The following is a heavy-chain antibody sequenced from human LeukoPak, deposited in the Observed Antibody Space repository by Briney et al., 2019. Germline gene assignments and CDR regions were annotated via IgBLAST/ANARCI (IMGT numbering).Heavy chain of an antibody. D-gene: IGHD2-15*01. V-gene: IGHV4-59*01. J-gene: IGHJ2*01. CDR1: GGSISSYY. Sequence: SETLSLTCTVSGGSISSYYWSWIRQPPGKGLEWIGYIYYSGSTNYNPSLKSRVTISVDTSKNQFSLKLSSVTAADTAVYYCARAATGYCSGGSCYRYRTYWYFDLWGRGTLVTVSS. CDR2: IYYSGST. CDR3: ARAATGYCSGGSCYRYRTYWYFDL.